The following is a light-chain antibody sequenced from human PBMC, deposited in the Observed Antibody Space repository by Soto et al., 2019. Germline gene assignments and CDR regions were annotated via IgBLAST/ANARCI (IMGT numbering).Light chain of an antibody. J-gene: IGKJ1*01. CDR2: AAL. V-gene: IGKV3-20*01. Sequence: EIVLTQSPGTLSLSPGERATLSCRASQSVSSSFLAWYQQRPGQAPRLLIYAALNTAPGIPDRFSGSGSGTEFTLTISSLQSEDFAVYYCQEYIQWPPGMFGPGTKVDIK. CDR1: QSVSSSF. CDR3: QEYIQWPPGM.